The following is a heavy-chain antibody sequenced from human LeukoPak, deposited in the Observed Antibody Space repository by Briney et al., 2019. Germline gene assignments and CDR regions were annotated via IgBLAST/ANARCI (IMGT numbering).Heavy chain of an antibody. CDR1: GFTFSSYA. Sequence: GGSLRLSCAASGFTFSSYAMHWVRQAPGKGLERVAVISYDGSNKYYADSVKGRFTISRDNSENTLYLQMNSLRAEDTAVYYCARDYVAARTFDYWGQGTLVTVSS. CDR2: ISYDGSNK. CDR3: ARDYVAARTFDY. D-gene: IGHD6-6*01. V-gene: IGHV3-30-3*01. J-gene: IGHJ4*02.